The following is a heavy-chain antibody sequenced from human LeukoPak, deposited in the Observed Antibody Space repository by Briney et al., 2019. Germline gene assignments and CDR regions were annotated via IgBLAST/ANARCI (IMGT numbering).Heavy chain of an antibody. CDR2: IHSSGST. D-gene: IGHD3-10*01. CDR3: ARDTGYGSGMWRYYYYYYMDV. Sequence: SETLSLTCTVSGGSISSGSYYWSWIRQPAGKGLEWIGRIHSSGSTAYNPSVKSRVTISVDTSKNQFSLKLNSVTAADTAVYYCARDTGYGSGMWRYYYYYYMDVWGKGTTVTVSS. J-gene: IGHJ6*03. V-gene: IGHV4-61*02. CDR1: GGSISSGSYY.